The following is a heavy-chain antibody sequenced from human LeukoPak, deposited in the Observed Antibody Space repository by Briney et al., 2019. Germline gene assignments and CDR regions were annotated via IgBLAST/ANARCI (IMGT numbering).Heavy chain of an antibody. V-gene: IGHV3-30*04. CDR2: ISYDGSNK. Sequence: GRSLRLSCAASGFTFSSYAMLWVRQAPGKGLEWVAVISYDGSNKYYADSVKGRFTISRDNSKNTLYLQMNSLRAEDTAVYYCASTPWSPEWIQPPYYFDYWGQGTLVTVSS. D-gene: IGHD5-18*01. CDR1: GFTFSSYA. J-gene: IGHJ4*02. CDR3: ASTPWSPEWIQPPYYFDY.